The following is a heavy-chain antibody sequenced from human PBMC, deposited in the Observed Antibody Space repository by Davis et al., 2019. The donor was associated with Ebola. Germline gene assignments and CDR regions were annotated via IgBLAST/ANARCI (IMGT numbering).Heavy chain of an antibody. CDR3: AKDRYYDNNPLYYESEC. J-gene: IGHJ4*02. CDR1: GGTFSSYA. D-gene: IGHD3-22*01. CDR2: IIPIFGTA. V-gene: IGHV1-69*13. Sequence: SVQVSCKASGGTFSSYAISWVRQAPGQGLEWMGGIIPIFGTANYAQRCQGRVTITADESRTTAYMELSSLRSEDTAVYYCAKDRYYDNNPLYYESECWGQGTLVTVSS.